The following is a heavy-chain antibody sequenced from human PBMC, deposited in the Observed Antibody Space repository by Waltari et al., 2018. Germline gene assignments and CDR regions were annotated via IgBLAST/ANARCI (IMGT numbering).Heavy chain of an antibody. D-gene: IGHD3-9*01. V-gene: IGHV1-18*01. CDR2: ISGYNGYT. CDR1: GYTFTSYG. J-gene: IGHJ4*02. CDR3: ARGDDILTGDYNGLDY. Sequence: QVQLVQSGAEVKKPGASVKVSCKASGYTFTSYGISWVRQAPGQGLEWMGLISGYNGYTNWRQSLVGRATMTTETSARTAYMELKSLRSFDTAVYYCARGDDILTGDYNGLDYWGQGTLVTVSS.